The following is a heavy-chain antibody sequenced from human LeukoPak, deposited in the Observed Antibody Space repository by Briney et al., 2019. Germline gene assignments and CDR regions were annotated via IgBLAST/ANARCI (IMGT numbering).Heavy chain of an antibody. CDR1: GGSISSGGYY. D-gene: IGHD2-15*01. Sequence: PSETLSLTCTVSGGSISSGGYYWTWIRQPPGKGLEWIGYIYYSGSTYYNPSLKSRVTISVDTSKNQFSLRLSSVTAAGTAVYYCALGYCGGGSCYAREYFQHWGQGTLVTVSS. V-gene: IGHV4-31*03. J-gene: IGHJ1*01. CDR2: IYYSGST. CDR3: ALGYCGGGSCYAREYFQH.